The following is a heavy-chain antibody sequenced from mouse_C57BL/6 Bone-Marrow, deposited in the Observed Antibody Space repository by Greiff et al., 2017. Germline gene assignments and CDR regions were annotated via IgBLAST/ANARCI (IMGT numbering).Heavy chain of an antibody. Sequence: QVQLQQPGAEPVRPGSSVKLSCKASGYTFTSYWMDWVKQRPGQGLEWIGNIYPSDSETHYNQKFKDKATLTVDKSSSTAYMQLSSLTSEDSAVYYCALRQGLGYWGQGTTLTVSS. D-gene: IGHD4-1*01. CDR2: IYPSDSET. CDR1: GYTFTSYW. V-gene: IGHV1-61*01. CDR3: ALRQGLGY. J-gene: IGHJ2*01.